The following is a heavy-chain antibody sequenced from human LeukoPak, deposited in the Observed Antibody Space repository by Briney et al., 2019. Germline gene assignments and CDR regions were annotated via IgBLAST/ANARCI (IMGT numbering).Heavy chain of an antibody. CDR3: ARQTTVTTGDY. CDR1: GYTFTSYD. D-gene: IGHD4-17*01. J-gene: IGHJ4*02. Sequence: ASVKVSRKASGYTFTSYDINWVRQATGQGLGWMGWMNPNSGNTGYSQKFQGRVTMTRNTSISTAYMELSSLRSEDTAVYYCARQTTVTTGDYWGQGTLVTVSS. V-gene: IGHV1-8*01. CDR2: MNPNSGNT.